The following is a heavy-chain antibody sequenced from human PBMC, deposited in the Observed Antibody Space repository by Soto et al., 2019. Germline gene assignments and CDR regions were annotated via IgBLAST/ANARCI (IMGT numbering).Heavy chain of an antibody. Sequence: QVQRVESGGGVVQPGRSLRLSCAASGFAFSSYAMHWVRQAPGKGLEWVAVLAYDGSNKYYADSVKGRFTISRDNSKNTLYLQMNSLRAEDTAVYYCARDLRGNYYDSSGYLEVWGQGTLVTVSS. J-gene: IGHJ4*02. V-gene: IGHV3-30*04. D-gene: IGHD3-22*01. CDR1: GFAFSSYA. CDR2: LAYDGSNK. CDR3: ARDLRGNYYDSSGYLEV.